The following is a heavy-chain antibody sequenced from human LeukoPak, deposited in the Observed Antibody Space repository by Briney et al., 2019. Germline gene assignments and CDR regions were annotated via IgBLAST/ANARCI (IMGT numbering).Heavy chain of an antibody. CDR1: GYTFRRYG. CDR3: AKGGLVHPLHI. V-gene: IGHV1-18*01. CDR2: ISGYNGNT. J-gene: IGHJ3*02. Sequence: ASVKVSCKASGYTFRRYGITWVRQAPGQGLEWMGWISGYNGNTNYAEKLHGRVTMTTDTSTSTAHMELRSLRSDDTAVYYCAKGGLVHPLHIWGQGTMVTVSS. D-gene: IGHD3/OR15-3a*01.